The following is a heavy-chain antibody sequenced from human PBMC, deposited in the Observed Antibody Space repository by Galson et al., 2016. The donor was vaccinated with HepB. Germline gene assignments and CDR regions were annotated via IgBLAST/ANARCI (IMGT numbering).Heavy chain of an antibody. CDR1: GVSISSGNW. CDR2: MYRSGNT. V-gene: IGHV4-4*02. CDR3: ARDNQGFDY. J-gene: IGHJ4*02. Sequence: SEPLSLTCAVSGVSISSGNWWSWVRQPPGKGLEWIGEMYRSGNTNYNPSLKSRVTISVDKSKNHFSLNLTSVTAADAAVYYCARDNQGFDYWGQGALVTVSS.